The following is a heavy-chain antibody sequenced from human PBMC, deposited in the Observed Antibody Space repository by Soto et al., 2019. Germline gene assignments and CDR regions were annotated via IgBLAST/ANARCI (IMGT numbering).Heavy chain of an antibody. CDR2: INSDGSST. D-gene: IGHD3-3*01. V-gene: IGHV3-74*01. CDR3: ARDLSVGFEQNDFWSGYYIYYYYYGMDV. Sequence: GGSLRLSCAASGFTFSSYWMHWVRQAPGKGLVWVSRINSDGSSTSYADSVKGRFTISRDNAKNTLYLQMNSLRAEDTAVYYCARDLSVGFEQNDFWSGYYIYYYYYGMDVWGQGTTVTVSS. CDR1: GFTFSSYW. J-gene: IGHJ6*02.